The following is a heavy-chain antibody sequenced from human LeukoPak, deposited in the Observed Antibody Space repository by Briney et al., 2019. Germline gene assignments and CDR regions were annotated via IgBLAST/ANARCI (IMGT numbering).Heavy chain of an antibody. CDR2: TYYRSKWYN. V-gene: IGHV6-1*01. CDR1: GDSVSSNSAA. Sequence: SQTLSLTCAISGDSVSSNSAAWNWIRQSPSRGLEWLGRTYYRSKWYNDYAVSVKSRITINPDTSKNQFSLQLNSVTPEDTAVYYCAKRTVYSSGWDDAFDFWGQGTMVTVSS. CDR3: AKRTVYSSGWDDAFDF. J-gene: IGHJ3*01. D-gene: IGHD6-19*01.